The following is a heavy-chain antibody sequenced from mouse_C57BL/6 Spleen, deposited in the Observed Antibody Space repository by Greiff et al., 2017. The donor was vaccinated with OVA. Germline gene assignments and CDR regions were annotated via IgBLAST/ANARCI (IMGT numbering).Heavy chain of an antibody. J-gene: IGHJ1*03. CDR1: GFSLTSYG. Sequence: QVQLQQSGPGLVQPSQSLSITCTVSGFSLTSYGVHWVRQSPGKGLEWLGVIWRGGSTDYNAAFMSRLRITKDNSKSQVFFKMNSLQADDTAIYYCAKTPDGYYVWYFDVWGTGTTVTVSS. V-gene: IGHV2-5*01. CDR2: IWRGGST. D-gene: IGHD2-3*01. CDR3: AKTPDGYYVWYFDV.